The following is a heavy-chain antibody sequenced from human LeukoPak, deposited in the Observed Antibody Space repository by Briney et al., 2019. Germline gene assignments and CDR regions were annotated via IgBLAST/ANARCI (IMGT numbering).Heavy chain of an antibody. V-gene: IGHV4-4*07. D-gene: IGHD3-3*01. CDR1: GGSISRYY. J-gene: IGHJ6*02. Sequence: SETLSLTCTVSGGSISRYYWSWIRQPAGKGLEWIGRIYSSVNTNYNPSLKSRVTMSVDTSKNQFSLKLSSVTAADTAVYYCAKDNYDFWSGYDTDYGMDVWGQGTTVTVSS. CDR3: AKDNYDFWSGYDTDYGMDV. CDR2: IYSSVNT.